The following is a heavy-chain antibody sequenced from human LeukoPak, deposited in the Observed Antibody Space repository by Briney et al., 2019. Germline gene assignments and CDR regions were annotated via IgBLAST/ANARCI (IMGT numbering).Heavy chain of an antibody. J-gene: IGHJ4*02. CDR1: GFTFSSYS. CDR3: ARGYYYDSSGYYYGPVDY. V-gene: IGHV3-21*01. D-gene: IGHD3-22*01. Sequence: GGSLRLSCAASGFTFSSYSMNWVRQAPGKGLEWVSSISSSSSYIYYADSVKGRFTISRDNAKNSLYLQMNSLRAEDTAVYYCARGYYYDSSGYYYGPVDYWGQGTLVTVSS. CDR2: ISSSSSYI.